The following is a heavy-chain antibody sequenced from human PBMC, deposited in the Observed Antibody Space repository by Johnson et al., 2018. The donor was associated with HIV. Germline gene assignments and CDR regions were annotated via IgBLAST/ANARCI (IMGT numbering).Heavy chain of an antibody. CDR2: INWNGGST. CDR1: GFTFDDYG. CDR3: ARVVMITFGGVIALDAFDF. V-gene: IGHV3-20*04. J-gene: IGHJ3*01. Sequence: VQLVESGGGVVRPGGSLRLSCVASGFTFDDYGMSWVRQAPGKGLEWVSGINWNGGSTGYADSVKGRFTISRDNATNSLYLQMNSLRAEDTALYYCARVVMITFGGVIALDAFDFWGQGTMVTVSS. D-gene: IGHD3-16*02.